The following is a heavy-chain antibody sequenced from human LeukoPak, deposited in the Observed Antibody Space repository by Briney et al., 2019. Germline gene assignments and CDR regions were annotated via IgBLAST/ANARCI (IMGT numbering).Heavy chain of an antibody. CDR3: ARRRVLLDAFDI. CDR1: GFTFSSYA. D-gene: IGHD3-10*01. V-gene: IGHV3-23*01. Sequence: GGSLRLSCAASGFTFSSYAMNWGRQAPGKGLEWVSVISGSGGSTYYAASVKGRFTISRENSKNTLYLQMNSLRAEDTAVYYCARRRVLLDAFDIWGQGTMVTVSS. J-gene: IGHJ3*02. CDR2: ISGSGGST.